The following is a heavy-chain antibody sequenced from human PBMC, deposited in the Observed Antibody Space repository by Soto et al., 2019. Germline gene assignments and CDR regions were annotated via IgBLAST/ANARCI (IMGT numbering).Heavy chain of an antibody. CDR1: GGSISSGGYY. CDR3: ARGGDAFKTGY. V-gene: IGHV4-31*03. J-gene: IGHJ4*02. D-gene: IGHD3-9*01. Sequence: QVQLQESGPGLVEHSQTLSLTCTVSGGSISSGGYYLSWIRQHPGKGLEWIGCIDGVGNAHYNPSLKIRVTMSVDTSKTQFALKLTSVTAADAAVYYCARGGDAFKTGYWGQGTLVTVSS. CDR2: IDGVGNA.